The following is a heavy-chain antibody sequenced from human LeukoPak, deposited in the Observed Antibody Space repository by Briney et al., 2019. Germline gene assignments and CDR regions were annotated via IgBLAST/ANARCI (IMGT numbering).Heavy chain of an antibody. CDR1: GFTFSSYA. CDR3: ARVVGSGPLYGMDV. J-gene: IGHJ6*02. D-gene: IGHD6-19*01. V-gene: IGHV3-23*01. CDR2: ISGSGGST. Sequence: GGSLRLSCAASGFTFSSYAMSWVRQAPGKGLEWVSAISGSGGSTYYADSVKGRFTISRDNSKNTLYLQMNSLRVEDTAVYYCARVVGSGPLYGMDVWGQGTTVTVSS.